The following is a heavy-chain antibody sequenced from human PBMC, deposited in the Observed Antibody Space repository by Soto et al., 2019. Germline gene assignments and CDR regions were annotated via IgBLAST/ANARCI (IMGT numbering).Heavy chain of an antibody. V-gene: IGHV1-8*01. CDR1: GYTFTSYD. CDR2: MNPNSGNT. Sequence: ASVKVSCKASGYTFTSYDINWVRQATGQGLKWMGWMNPNSGNTGYAQKFQGRVTMARNTSISTAYMELSSLRSEDTAVYYCARGTYYDFWSGLGLWVDDAFDIWGQGTIVTVSS. J-gene: IGHJ3*02. D-gene: IGHD3-3*01. CDR3: ARGTYYDFWSGLGLWVDDAFDI.